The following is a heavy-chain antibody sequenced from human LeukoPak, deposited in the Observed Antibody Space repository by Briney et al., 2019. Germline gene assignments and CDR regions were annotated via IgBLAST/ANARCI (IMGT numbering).Heavy chain of an antibody. CDR2: TYYRSQWYN. CDR1: GDNVSSNSAA. V-gene: IGHV6-1*01. CDR3: ARDGGGWFDP. Sequence: SQTLSLTCAISGDNVSSNSAAWNWNRQSPSRGLEWLGRTYYRSQWYNDYAVSVKSRITINPDTSKEQFSLQLNSVTPEDTAVYYCARDGGGWFDPWGQGTLVTVSS. J-gene: IGHJ5*02.